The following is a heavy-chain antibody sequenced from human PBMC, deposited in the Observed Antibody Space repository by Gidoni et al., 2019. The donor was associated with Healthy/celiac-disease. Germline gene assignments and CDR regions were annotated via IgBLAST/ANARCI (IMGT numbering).Heavy chain of an antibody. CDR3: ARGPPIFGVVVPAAIPNYYGMDV. D-gene: IGHD2-2*02. J-gene: IGHJ6*02. Sequence: QVQLVESGGGVVQPGRSLRLSCAASGFPFSSYAMHWVRQAPGKGLEWVAVIAYDGSNKYYADSVKGRFTISRDNSKNTLYLQMNSLRAEDTAVYYCARGPPIFGVVVPAAIPNYYGMDVWGQGTTVTVSS. CDR1: GFPFSSYA. CDR2: IAYDGSNK. V-gene: IGHV3-30-3*01.